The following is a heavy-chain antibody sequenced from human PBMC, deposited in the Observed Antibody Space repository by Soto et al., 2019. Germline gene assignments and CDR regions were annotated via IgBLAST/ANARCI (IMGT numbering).Heavy chain of an antibody. D-gene: IGHD5-12*01. V-gene: IGHV1-2*04. Sequence: ASVKVSCKASGYTFTGYYMHWVRQAPGQGLEWMGWINPNSGGTNYAQKFQGWVTMTRDTSISTAYMELSRLRSDDTAVYYCATAYDIVTADTPYGWFDPWGQGTLVTVSS. CDR2: INPNSGGT. CDR3: ATAYDIVTADTPYGWFDP. J-gene: IGHJ5*02. CDR1: GYTFTGYY.